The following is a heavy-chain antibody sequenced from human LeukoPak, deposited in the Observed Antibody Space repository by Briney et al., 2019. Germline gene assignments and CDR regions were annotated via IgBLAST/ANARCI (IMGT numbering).Heavy chain of an antibody. CDR3: AKAGWETYSPYFDY. CDR1: GFTFINYG. V-gene: IGHV3-30*02. D-gene: IGHD1-26*01. Sequence: GGSLRLSCAASGFTFINYGIHWVRQAPGKGLEWVTFIRYDGSNKYYADSVKGRFTISRDNSKNTLYLQMNSLRAEDTAVYYCAKAGWETYSPYFDYWGQGTLVTVSS. CDR2: IRYDGSNK. J-gene: IGHJ4*02.